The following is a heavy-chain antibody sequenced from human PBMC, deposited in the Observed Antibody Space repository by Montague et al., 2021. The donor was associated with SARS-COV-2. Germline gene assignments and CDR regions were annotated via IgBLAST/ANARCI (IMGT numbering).Heavy chain of an antibody. D-gene: IGHD2-21*02. CDR3: ARGRVTRAGFDY. CDR1: GYFIGTGYC. Sequence: SETLSLTCSVSGYFIGTGYCWGWIQQSPGKGLEWIGSNYLHGNAYYNPSLNSRVTISLDTSNNQFSLRLTSVTTSDTAVYYWARGRVTRAGFDYWGQGIRVIVSS. J-gene: IGHJ4*02. CDR2: NYLHGNA. V-gene: IGHV4-38-2*02.